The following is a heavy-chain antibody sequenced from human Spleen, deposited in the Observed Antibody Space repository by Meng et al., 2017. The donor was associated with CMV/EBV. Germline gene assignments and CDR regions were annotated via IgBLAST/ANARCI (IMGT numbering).Heavy chain of an antibody. CDR2: ISAYTGDT. CDR3: ARAAAQGFVVAPGSGHYNWFDP. Sequence: GESLKISCKTSNYTFTRHGISWVRQAPGQGLEWLGWISAYTGDTSFAQKFQDRVTLTTDTSTSTAYMELRSLTSDDTAIYYCARAAAQGFVVAPGSGHYNWFDPWGQGTLVTVSS. D-gene: IGHD2-15*01. V-gene: IGHV1-18*01. J-gene: IGHJ5*02. CDR1: NYTFTRHG.